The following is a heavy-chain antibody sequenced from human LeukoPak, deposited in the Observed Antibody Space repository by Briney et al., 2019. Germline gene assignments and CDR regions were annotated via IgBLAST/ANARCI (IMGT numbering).Heavy chain of an antibody. CDR1: GFTFTNYG. Sequence: PGGSLRLSCAASGFTFTNYGMHWVRQAPGKGLESVSAITTDGGSTYYANSVKRRFTIYRENSKNSPYLQMDSLRAEDMAVYYCARAREYSYGFSSDYWGQGTLVTVSS. CDR2: ITTDGGST. D-gene: IGHD5-18*01. V-gene: IGHV3-64*01. CDR3: ARAREYSYGFSSDY. J-gene: IGHJ4*02.